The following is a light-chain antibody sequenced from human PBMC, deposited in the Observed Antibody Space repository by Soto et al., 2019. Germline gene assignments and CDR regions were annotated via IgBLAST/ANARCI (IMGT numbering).Light chain of an antibody. CDR3: CSYAGSSTFDEV. V-gene: IGLV2-23*03. Sequence: QSALTQPASVSGSPGQSITISCTGTSSDVGSYNLVSWYQQHPGKAPKLMIYEGSKRPSGVSNRFSGSKSGNTASLTISGLQADDEADYYCCSYAGSSTFDEVFGTGTKLTVL. CDR1: SSDVGSYNL. J-gene: IGLJ1*01. CDR2: EGS.